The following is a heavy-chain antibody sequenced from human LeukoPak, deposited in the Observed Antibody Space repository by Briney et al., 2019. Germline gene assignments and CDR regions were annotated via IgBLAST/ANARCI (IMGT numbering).Heavy chain of an antibody. CDR2: IRSKANSYAT. Sequence: GGSLRLPCAASGFTFSGSAMHWVRQASGKGLEWVGRIRSKANSYATAYAASVKGRFTISRDDSKNTAYLQMNSLKTEDTAVYYCSSTSAEGFAYWGQGTLVTVSS. CDR3: SSTSAEGFAY. D-gene: IGHD1-26*01. CDR1: GFTFSGSA. J-gene: IGHJ4*02. V-gene: IGHV3-73*01.